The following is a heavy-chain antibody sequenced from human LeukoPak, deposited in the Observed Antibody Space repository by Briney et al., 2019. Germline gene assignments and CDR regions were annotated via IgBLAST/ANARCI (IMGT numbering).Heavy chain of an antibody. CDR2: IYYSGST. J-gene: IGHJ4*02. CDR1: GGSISSYY. Sequence: SETLSLTCTVSGGSISSYYWSWIRQPPGKGLKWIGYIYYSGSTNYNPSLKSRVTISVDTSKNQFSLKLSSVTAADTAVYYCARRRAYYGNFDYWGQGTLVTVSS. V-gene: IGHV4-59*08. CDR3: ARRRAYYGNFDY. D-gene: IGHD1-26*01.